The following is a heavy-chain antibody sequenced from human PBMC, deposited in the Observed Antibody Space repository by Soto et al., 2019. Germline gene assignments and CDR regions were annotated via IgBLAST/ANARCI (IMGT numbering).Heavy chain of an antibody. Sequence: QVQLVQSGTEVKRPGDSVKVSCKASGYTFTGYYVHWVRQAPGQGLEWMGWINPNSGDTYLAQRFQGRVTMNRDTSIGTAYMELRGLTSHDTAEYYCGKGGAIVAAGTRVYLYNAMDVWGQGTTVTVSS. V-gene: IGHV1-2*02. CDR2: INPNSGDT. CDR3: GKGGAIVAAGTRVYLYNAMDV. J-gene: IGHJ6*02. CDR1: GYTFTGYY. D-gene: IGHD1-26*01.